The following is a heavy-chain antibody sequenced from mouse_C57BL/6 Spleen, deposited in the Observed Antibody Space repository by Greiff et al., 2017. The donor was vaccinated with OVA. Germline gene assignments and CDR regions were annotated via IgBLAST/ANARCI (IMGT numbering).Heavy chain of an antibody. CDR1: GFNIKDDS. Sequence: VHVKQSGAELVRPGASVKLSCTASGFNIKDDSIHWVKQRPEQGLEWLGRVDPENGDTEYDSKVQGKSTITADTSSNTAYLQLSSLTSEDTAVYYCTTTYWGQGTLVTVSA. V-gene: IGHV14-4*01. CDR2: VDPENGDT. CDR3: TTTY. J-gene: IGHJ3*01.